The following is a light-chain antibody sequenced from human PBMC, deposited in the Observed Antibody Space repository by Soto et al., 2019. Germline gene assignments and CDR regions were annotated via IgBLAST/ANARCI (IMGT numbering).Light chain of an antibody. J-gene: IGLJ1*01. CDR3: CSYAGSSTYV. CDR2: EVT. Sequence: QSALTQPASVSGSPGQSITISCTGTRSDVGSYNLVSWYQQHPGNAPKLMIYEVTTRPSGVSNRFSGSKSGNTASLTISGLQAEDEADYYCCSYAGSSTYVFGTGTKLTVL. V-gene: IGLV2-23*02. CDR1: RSDVGSYNL.